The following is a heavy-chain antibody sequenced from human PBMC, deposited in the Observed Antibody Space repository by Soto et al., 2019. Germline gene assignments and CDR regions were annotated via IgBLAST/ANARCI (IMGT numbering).Heavy chain of an antibody. CDR1: GGSFSGYY. J-gene: IGHJ4*02. Sequence: XETLSLTCAVYGGSFSGYYWSWIRQPPGKGLEWIGEINHSGSTNYNPSLKSRVTISVHTAKNQFLLKLSPVTAADTAVYYCARATIYYDFWSGYYTSYFDYWGQGTLVTVSS. CDR2: INHSGST. CDR3: ARATIYYDFWSGYYTSYFDY. V-gene: IGHV4-34*01. D-gene: IGHD3-3*01.